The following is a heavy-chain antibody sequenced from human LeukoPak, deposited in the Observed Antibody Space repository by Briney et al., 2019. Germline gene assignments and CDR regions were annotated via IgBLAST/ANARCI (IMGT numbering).Heavy chain of an antibody. Sequence: GGSLRLSCAASGFTFRSYAMTWVRQAPGKGLEWVSFISGSGGSTYYADSVKGRFTIPKGKSRNTLFLQMNSLRAEDTAVYYCATVPRSGYYYFDYWGQGTLVTVSS. CDR2: ISGSGGST. CDR1: GFTFRSYA. D-gene: IGHD5-12*01. CDR3: ATVPRSGYYYFDY. J-gene: IGHJ4*02. V-gene: IGHV3-23*01.